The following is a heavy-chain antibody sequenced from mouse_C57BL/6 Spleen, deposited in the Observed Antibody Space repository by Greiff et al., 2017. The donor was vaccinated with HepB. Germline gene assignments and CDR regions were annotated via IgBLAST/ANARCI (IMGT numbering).Heavy chain of an antibody. CDR1: GYAFSSSW. Sequence: QVQLQQSGPELVKPGASVKISCKASGYAFSSSWMNWVKQRPGKGLEWIGRIYPGDGYTNYNEKFKGKATLTADKSSSTDYMQLSSLTSEDSAVYLCEGPVDDCSSYDFDYWGEGATLTVSS. J-gene: IGHJ2*01. V-gene: IGHV1-82*01. CDR2: IYPGDGYT. D-gene: IGHD1-1*01. CDR3: EGPVDDCSSYDFDY.